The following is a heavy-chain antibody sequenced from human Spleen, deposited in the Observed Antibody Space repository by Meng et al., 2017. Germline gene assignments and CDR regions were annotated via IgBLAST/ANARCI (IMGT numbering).Heavy chain of an antibody. CDR2: INHSGST. D-gene: IGHD4-11*01. J-gene: IGHJ4*02. CDR1: GGSVSDYS. V-gene: IGHV4-34*01. CDR3: ARGPTTMAHDFDY. Sequence: QLPLQQWGGGLLRASETPSLTCVVSGGSVSDYSWSWIRQPPGKGLEWIWEINHSGSTNYNPSLESRATISVDTSQNNLSLKLSSVTAADSAVYYCARGPTTMAHDFDYWGQGTLVTVSS.